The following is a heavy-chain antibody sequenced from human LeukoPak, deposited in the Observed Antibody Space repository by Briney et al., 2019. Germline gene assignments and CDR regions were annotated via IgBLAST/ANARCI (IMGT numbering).Heavy chain of an antibody. Sequence: SETLSLTCTVSGGSISSCYWSWIRQPPGKGLEWIGYIYYSGSTNYNPSLKSRVTISVDTSKNQFSLKLSSVTAADTAVYYCVRDDCSSTSCRNYYYYYYMDVWGKGTTVTVSS. CDR2: IYYSGST. D-gene: IGHD2-2*01. J-gene: IGHJ6*03. V-gene: IGHV4-59*01. CDR1: GGSISSCY. CDR3: VRDDCSSTSCRNYYYYYYMDV.